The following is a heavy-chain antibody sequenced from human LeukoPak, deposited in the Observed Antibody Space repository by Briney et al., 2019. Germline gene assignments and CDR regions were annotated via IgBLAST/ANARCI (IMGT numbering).Heavy chain of an antibody. CDR3: AKAPQEYNSYAPPAN. CDR2: ISGPGGST. Sequence: GGSLRLSCAASGFTFSNYVMNWVRQAPGKGLEWVSGISGPGGSTYYADSVKGRFTISRDNSKNTLYLQMNSLRVEDTAIYYCAKAPQEYNSYAPPANWGQGTLVTVSS. J-gene: IGHJ4*02. CDR1: GFTFSNYV. D-gene: IGHD2/OR15-2a*01. V-gene: IGHV3-23*01.